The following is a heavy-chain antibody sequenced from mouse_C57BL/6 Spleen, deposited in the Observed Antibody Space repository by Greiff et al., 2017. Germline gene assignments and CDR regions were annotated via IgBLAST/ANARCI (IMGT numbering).Heavy chain of an antibody. Sequence: EVKLMESEGGLVQPGSSMKLSCTASGFTFSDYYMAWVRQVPEKGLEWVANINSDGSSTYYLDSLKSRFIISRDNAKNILYLQMSSLKSEDTATYYCARVDGYWYFDVWGTGTTVTVSS. D-gene: IGHD2-3*01. CDR1: GFTFSDYY. CDR3: ARVDGYWYFDV. V-gene: IGHV5-16*01. CDR2: INSDGSST. J-gene: IGHJ1*03.